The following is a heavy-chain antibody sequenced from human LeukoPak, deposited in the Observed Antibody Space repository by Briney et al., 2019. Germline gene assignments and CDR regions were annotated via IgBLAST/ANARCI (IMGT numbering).Heavy chain of an antibody. CDR2: MYLSGTT. V-gene: IGHV4-4*02. Sequence: SGTLSLTCTVSGDSIDSLDLWSWVRQPPGKGLEWIGEMYLSGTTHSNPSVKSRVTISIDKSKNQFFLNLSSVTAADTAVYYCAGLVGRYSSGLYYYYFDYWGQGTLVTVSS. CDR1: GDSIDSLDL. J-gene: IGHJ4*02. CDR3: AGLVGRYSSGLYYYYFDY. D-gene: IGHD3-22*01.